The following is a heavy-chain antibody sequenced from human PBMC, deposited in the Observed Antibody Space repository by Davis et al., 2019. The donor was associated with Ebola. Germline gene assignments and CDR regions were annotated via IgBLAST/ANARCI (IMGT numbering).Heavy chain of an antibody. CDR2: ITWNSGTI. Sequence: PGGSLRLSCAASGFTFDDYAMHWVRHAPGKGLEWVSGITWNSGTIVYADSVKGRFTISRDNAKNSLYLQMDSLRTEDTAFYYCAKAPNTISVSGPFDYWGQGVLVTVSS. V-gene: IGHV3-9*01. D-gene: IGHD6-19*01. CDR1: GFTFDDYA. J-gene: IGHJ4*02. CDR3: AKAPNTISVSGPFDY.